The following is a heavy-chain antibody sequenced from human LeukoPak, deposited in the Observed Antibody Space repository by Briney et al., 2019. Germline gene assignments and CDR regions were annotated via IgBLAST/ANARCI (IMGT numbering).Heavy chain of an antibody. V-gene: IGHV3-21*01. CDR1: GFTFSSYS. CDR2: ISSSSSYI. J-gene: IGHJ3*02. CDR3: ARDWRELLAFGI. D-gene: IGHD1-26*01. Sequence: GGSLRLSCAASGFTFSSYSMNWVRQAPGKGLEWVSSISSSSSYIYYADSVKGRFTISRDNAKNSLYLQMNSLRAEDTAVYYCARDWRELLAFGIWGQGTMVTVSS.